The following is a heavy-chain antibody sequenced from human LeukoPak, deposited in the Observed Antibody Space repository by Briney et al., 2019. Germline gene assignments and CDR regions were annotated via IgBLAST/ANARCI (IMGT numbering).Heavy chain of an antibody. CDR2: ISYDGNNK. D-gene: IGHD6-19*01. V-gene: IGHV3-30-3*01. Sequence: QSGGSLRLSCAASGFTFSSYAMHWVRQAPGKGLEWVAVISYDGNNKHYVDSVKGRFTISRDNSKNTLYLQMNSLRAEDTAVYYCARDRLAAFDYWGQGTLVTVSS. J-gene: IGHJ4*02. CDR3: ARDRLAAFDY. CDR1: GFTFSSYA.